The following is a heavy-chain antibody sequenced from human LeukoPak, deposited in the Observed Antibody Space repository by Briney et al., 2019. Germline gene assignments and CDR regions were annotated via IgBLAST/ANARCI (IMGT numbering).Heavy chain of an antibody. D-gene: IGHD3-22*01. J-gene: IGHJ4*02. CDR1: GGSISSSSYY. CDR3: ARVRKYYYDSSGYYLDY. V-gene: IGHV4-39*07. CDR2: IYYSGST. Sequence: SETLSLTCTVSGGSISSSSYYWGWIRQPPGKGLEWIGSIYYSGSTYYNPSLKSRVTISVDTSKNQFSLKLSSVTAADTAVYYCARVRKYYYDSSGYYLDYWGQGTLVTVSS.